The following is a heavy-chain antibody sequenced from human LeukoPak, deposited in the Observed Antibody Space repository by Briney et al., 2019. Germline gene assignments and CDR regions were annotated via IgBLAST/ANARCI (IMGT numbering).Heavy chain of an antibody. Sequence: SQTLSLTCTVAGGSISSGDYYWSWIRQPPGKGLEWIGYIYYSGSTYYNPSLKSRVTISVDTSKNQFSLKLSSVTAADTAVYYCARLLYGDYPFDYWGQGTLVTVSS. J-gene: IGHJ4*02. CDR3: ARLLYGDYPFDY. V-gene: IGHV4-30-4*01. CDR1: GGSISSGDYY. D-gene: IGHD4-17*01. CDR2: IYYSGST.